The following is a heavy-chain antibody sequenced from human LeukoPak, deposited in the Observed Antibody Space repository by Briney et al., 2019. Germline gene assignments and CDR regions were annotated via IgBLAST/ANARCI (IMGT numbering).Heavy chain of an antibody. CDR1: GGTFSSYA. V-gene: IGHV1-69*04. J-gene: IGHJ4*02. CDR3: ARDHRAIVGATWATYDY. CDR2: IIPILGIV. D-gene: IGHD1-26*01. Sequence: SVTVSCTASGGTFSSYAVSWVRQAPGQGLEWMGRIIPILGIVNYAQKFQGRVTITADKSTSTAYMELSSLRSEDTAVYYCARDHRAIVGATWATYDYWGQGTLVTVSS.